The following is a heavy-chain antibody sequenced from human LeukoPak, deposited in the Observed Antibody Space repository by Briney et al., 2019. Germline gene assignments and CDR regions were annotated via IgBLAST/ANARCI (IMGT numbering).Heavy chain of an antibody. V-gene: IGHV1-2*02. D-gene: IGHD2-2*01. CDR1: GYTFTGYY. Sequence: ASVKVSCKASGYTFTGYYMHWVRQAPGQGLEWMGWINPNSGGTNYAQKFQGRVTMTRDTSISTAYMGLSRLRSDDTAVYYCASEGGYCSSTSCYRWFDPWGQGTLVTVSS. CDR2: INPNSGGT. CDR3: ASEGGYCSSTSCYRWFDP. J-gene: IGHJ5*02.